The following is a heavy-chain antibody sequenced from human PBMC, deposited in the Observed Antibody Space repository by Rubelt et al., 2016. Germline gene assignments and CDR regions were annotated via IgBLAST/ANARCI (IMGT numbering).Heavy chain of an antibody. CDR2: IKQDGSEK. Sequence: EVQLVESGGGLVQPGRSLRLSCAASGFTFSSYWMSWVRQAPGKGLEWVANIKQDGSEKYYVDSVNGRFTISRDNAKNSLYLQMNSLRAEDTAVYYCTTEGGSYPYYVDYWGQGTLVTVSS. V-gene: IGHV3-7*01. D-gene: IGHD1-26*01. CDR3: TTEGGSYPYYVDY. CDR1: GFTFSSYW. J-gene: IGHJ4*02.